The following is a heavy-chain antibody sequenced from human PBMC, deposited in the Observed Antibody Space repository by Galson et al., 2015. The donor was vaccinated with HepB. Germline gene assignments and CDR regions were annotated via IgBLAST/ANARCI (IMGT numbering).Heavy chain of an antibody. CDR2: IYWDDAK. CDR1: GFSLTTSGVG. V-gene: IGHV2-5*02. Sequence: PALVKPTQTLTLPCTFFGFSLTTSGVGVAWIRQPPGKALEWLSVIYWDDAKRYSPSLKSRLTITKDTSKNQVVLIMTDMDPSDTATYYCAHHNTSRGFDVWGQGAMVTVSS. D-gene: IGHD2-2*02. CDR3: AHHNTSRGFDV. J-gene: IGHJ3*01.